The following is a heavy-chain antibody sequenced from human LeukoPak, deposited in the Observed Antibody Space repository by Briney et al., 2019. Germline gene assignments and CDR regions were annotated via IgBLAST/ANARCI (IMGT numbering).Heavy chain of an antibody. D-gene: IGHD6-6*01. CDR1: GFIFNSYE. CDR2: ISSGSSSI. J-gene: IGHJ4*02. V-gene: IGHV3-48*03. CDR3: ARGGIAARFAY. Sequence: GGSLRLSCAASGFIFNSYEMNWVRQAPGKGLEWVSYISSGSSSIFYADSVKGRFTISRDNSKNSLYLQMNSLRVEDTAVYYCARGGIAARFAYWGQGTLVTVSS.